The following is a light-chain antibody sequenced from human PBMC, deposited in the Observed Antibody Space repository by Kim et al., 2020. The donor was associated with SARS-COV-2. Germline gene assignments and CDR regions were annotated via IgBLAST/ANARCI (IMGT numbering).Light chain of an antibody. CDR3: QLYNNWPLT. CDR2: GAS. CDR1: QSGSSN. J-gene: IGKJ4*01. V-gene: IGKV3-15*01. Sequence: VSPGERAALSCRASQSGSSNLAWYQQKPGQSPRLSIYGASTRATGIPARFSGSGSGTEFTLTISSLESEDFAVYYCQLYNNWPLTFGGGTKVDIK.